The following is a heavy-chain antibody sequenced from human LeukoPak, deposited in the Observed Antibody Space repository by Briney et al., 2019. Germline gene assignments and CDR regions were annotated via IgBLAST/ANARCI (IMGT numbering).Heavy chain of an antibody. V-gene: IGHV3-30*03. CDR1: GFTFSSYG. CDR3: ARVLNVLLWFGELFPDY. CDR2: ISYDGSNK. Sequence: GGSLRLSCAASGFTFSSYGMHWVRQAPGKGLEWVAVISYDGSNKYYADSVKGRFTISRDNSKNTLYLQMNSLRAEDTAVYYCARVLNVLLWFGELFPDYWGQGTLVTVSS. J-gene: IGHJ4*02. D-gene: IGHD3-10*01.